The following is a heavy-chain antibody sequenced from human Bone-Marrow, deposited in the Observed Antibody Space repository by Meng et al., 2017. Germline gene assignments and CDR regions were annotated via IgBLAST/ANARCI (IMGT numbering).Heavy chain of an antibody. CDR3: ARDLHFLYGHFTRVMAIDAFDI. CDR2: ISDSSPYK. CDR1: GFTFSSYT. J-gene: IGHJ3*02. V-gene: IGHV3-21*01. Sequence: GESLKISCAASGFTFSSYTMNWVRQAPGKGLEWGSSISDSSPYKYYADSVKGRFTVSRDNAKNSLYLQMNSLRAEDTAVYYCARDLHFLYGHFTRVMAIDAFDIWGQGTMVTVSS. D-gene: IGHD3-16*01.